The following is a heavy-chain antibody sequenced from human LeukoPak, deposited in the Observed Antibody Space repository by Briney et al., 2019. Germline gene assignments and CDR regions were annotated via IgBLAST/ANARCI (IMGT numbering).Heavy chain of an antibody. J-gene: IGHJ4*02. V-gene: IGHV4-59*08. CDR1: GDSVSSYL. CDR3: ATYTRHCSGATCYSLDY. CDR2: VYYSGST. Sequence: SETLSLTCTVSGDSVSSYLWSWIRQPPGRGLEWIGYVYYSGSTNYNPSLKSRVTISLDTSNNQFSLKLSSVTAADTAIYYCATYTRHCSGATCYSLDYWGQGTLVTVSS. D-gene: IGHD2-15*01.